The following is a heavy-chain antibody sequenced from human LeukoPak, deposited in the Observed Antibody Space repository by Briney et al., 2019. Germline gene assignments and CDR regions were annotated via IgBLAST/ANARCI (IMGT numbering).Heavy chain of an antibody. V-gene: IGHV4-39*01. CDR2: IYYSGST. Sequence: PSETLSLTCTVSGGSISSSSYYWGWIRQPPGKGLEWIGSIYYSGSTYYNPSLKSRVTISVDTSKNQFSLKLGSVTAADTAVYYCARHLAERDYWGQGTLVTVSS. CDR1: GGSISSSSYY. D-gene: IGHD6-13*01. J-gene: IGHJ4*02. CDR3: ARHLAERDY.